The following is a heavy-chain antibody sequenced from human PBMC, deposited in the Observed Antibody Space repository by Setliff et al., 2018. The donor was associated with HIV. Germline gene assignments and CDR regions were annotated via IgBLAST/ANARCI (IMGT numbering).Heavy chain of an antibody. V-gene: IGHV4-4*07. D-gene: IGHD3-10*01. CDR2: IYVSGST. CDR1: GGSFSSYH. J-gene: IGHJ6*03. Sequence: SETLSLTCTVSGGSFSSYHWSWIRHRAGKGLEWIGHIYVSGSTKYNPSLESRVTMSVDTSRTQFSLKLRSVTAADTAVYYCARVGASGVPSTMDYYYYMDVWGKGTTVTVS. CDR3: ARVGASGVPSTMDYYYYMDV.